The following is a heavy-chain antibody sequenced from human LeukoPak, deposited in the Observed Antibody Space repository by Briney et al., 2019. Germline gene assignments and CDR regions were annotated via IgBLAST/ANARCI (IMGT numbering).Heavy chain of an antibody. CDR2: NNYDGTIT. J-gene: IGHJ5*01. CDR3: AKSDWFDA. CDR1: GFTISGSW. V-gene: IGHV3-74*01. Sequence: GGSLRLSCAASGFTISGSWMHWVRHVPGKGLVWVARNNYDGTITIYADSMKGRFTVSRDNGKNTVYLHMNTLRAEDTAVYYCAKSDWFDAWGQEPWSPSPQ.